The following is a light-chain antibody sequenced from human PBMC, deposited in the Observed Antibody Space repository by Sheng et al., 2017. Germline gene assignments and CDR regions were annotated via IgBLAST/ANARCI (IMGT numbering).Light chain of an antibody. J-gene: IGKJ2*01. CDR3: QQYDSFPYT. Sequence: GDTVTITCRASRGISTYLAWVQQKPGKAPKSLIYSASTLQSGVPSKFSGSGSGTEFSLTISSLQPEDFATYYCQQYDSFPYTFGQGTKLEI. CDR2: SAS. V-gene: IGKV1-16*02. CDR1: RGISTY.